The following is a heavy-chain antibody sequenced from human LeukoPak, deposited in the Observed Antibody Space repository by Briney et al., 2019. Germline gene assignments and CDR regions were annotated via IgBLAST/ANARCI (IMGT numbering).Heavy chain of an antibody. CDR3: ARPTMSYYDSFGYYRDFDY. D-gene: IGHD3-22*01. CDR1: GGTFNTYT. J-gene: IGHJ4*02. V-gene: IGHV1-69*16. CDR2: IIPTHGTT. Sequence: SVKVSCKTSGGTFNTYTLNWVRQAPGQGLEWVGGIIPTHGTTNYAQKFQGRVTLTADESTSTAYMELSSLTSEDTAVYYCARPTMSYYDSFGYYRDFDYWGQGTLVTVSS.